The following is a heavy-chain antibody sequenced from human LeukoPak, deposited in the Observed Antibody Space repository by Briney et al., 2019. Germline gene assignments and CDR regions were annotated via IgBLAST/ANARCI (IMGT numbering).Heavy chain of an antibody. J-gene: IGHJ4*02. CDR3: ARVTEVVDY. V-gene: IGHV4-59*08. CDR2: IYHSGST. CDR1: GGSISSYY. Sequence: SDTLSLTCTVSGGSISSYYWSWIRQPPGKGLEWIGYIYHSGSTNYNPSLKSRVTISVDTSKNQFSLKLSSVTAADTAVYYCARVTEVVDYWGQGTLVTVSS.